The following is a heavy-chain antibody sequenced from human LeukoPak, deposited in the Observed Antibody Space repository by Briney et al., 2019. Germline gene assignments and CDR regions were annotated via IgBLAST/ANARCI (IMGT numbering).Heavy chain of an antibody. CDR2: IRSKAYGGTT. D-gene: IGHD4-17*01. V-gene: IGHV3-49*03. CDR1: GFTFGDYA. CDR3: TRGPDYGDYDHDY. J-gene: IGHJ4*02. Sequence: GGSLRLSCTASGFTFGDYAMSWFRRAPGKGLEGVGFIRSKAYGGTTEYAASVKGIFTISRDDSKSIAYLQMNSLKTEDTAVYYCTRGPDYGDYDHDYWGKGTLVTVSS.